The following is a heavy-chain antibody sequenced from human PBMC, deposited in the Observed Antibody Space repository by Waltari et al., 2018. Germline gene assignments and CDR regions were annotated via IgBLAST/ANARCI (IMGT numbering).Heavy chain of an antibody. Sequence: QLQLQESGPGLVKPSETLSLTSTVSGGSISSSSYYWGWSRQPPGKGLEWSGSIYYSGRTYNNPSRKSRVTIPVDTSKNQFSLKLSSVTAADTAVYYCARQGYYDFWSIDYWGQGTLVTVSS. CDR2: IYYSGRT. CDR3: ARQGYYDFWSIDY. D-gene: IGHD3-3*01. J-gene: IGHJ4*02. CDR1: GGSISSSSYY. V-gene: IGHV4-39*01.